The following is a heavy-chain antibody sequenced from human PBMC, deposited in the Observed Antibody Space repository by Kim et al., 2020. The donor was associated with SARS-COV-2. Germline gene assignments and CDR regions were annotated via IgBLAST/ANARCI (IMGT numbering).Heavy chain of an antibody. J-gene: IGHJ4*02. D-gene: IGHD2-15*01. V-gene: IGHV1-24*01. CDR3: ATSDCSGGSCYYPFDY. Sequence: KFQVRVTMTEDTSTDTAYMELSSLRSEDTAVYYCATSDCSGGSCYYPFDYWGQGTLVTVSS.